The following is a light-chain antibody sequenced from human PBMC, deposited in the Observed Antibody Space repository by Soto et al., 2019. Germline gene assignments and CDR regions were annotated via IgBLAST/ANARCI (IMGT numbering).Light chain of an antibody. CDR3: MQATKYPPYT. CDR1: ESILHTDGSTY. CDR2: NAS. J-gene: IGKJ2*01. Sequence: DVVMTQTPLSSPVTLGQPASFSCRSSESILHTDGSTYLNWLQQRPGQPPSLLIYNASYRLSGVPDRFSGSGAGTDFTLKTSRVEPEDVCTYYCMQATKYPPYTFGQGTKLEIE. V-gene: IGKV2-24*01.